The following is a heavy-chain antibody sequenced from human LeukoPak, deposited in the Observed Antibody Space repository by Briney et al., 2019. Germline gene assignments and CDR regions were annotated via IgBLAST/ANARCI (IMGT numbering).Heavy chain of an antibody. V-gene: IGHV1-18*01. Sequence: ASVKVSCKASGYTFTSYGISWVRQAPGQGREWMGWISAYNGNTNYAQKLQGRVTMTTDTSTSTAYMELRSLRSDDTAVYYCARESDISGYDYNWFDPWGQGTLVTVSS. CDR1: GYTFTSYG. J-gene: IGHJ5*02. CDR3: ARESDISGYDYNWFDP. D-gene: IGHD5-12*01. CDR2: ISAYNGNT.